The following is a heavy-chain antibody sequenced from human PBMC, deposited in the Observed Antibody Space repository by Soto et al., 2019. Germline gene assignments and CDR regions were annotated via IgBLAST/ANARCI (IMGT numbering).Heavy chain of an antibody. Sequence: QVQLVQSGTEVKEPGSSVKVSCKASGGTFSIHAFSWVRQAPGQGLEWMGGIIPFSGTSNYAQKLQGRVTVTADASTNTVHMELSSLRSEDTALYYCATTXXXGSSGHRYSYYGLDVWGQGTTVTVSS. J-gene: IGHJ6*02. CDR2: IIPFSGTS. V-gene: IGHV1-69*01. D-gene: IGHD5-12*01. CDR1: GGTFSIHA. CDR3: ATTXXXGSSGHRYSYYGLDV.